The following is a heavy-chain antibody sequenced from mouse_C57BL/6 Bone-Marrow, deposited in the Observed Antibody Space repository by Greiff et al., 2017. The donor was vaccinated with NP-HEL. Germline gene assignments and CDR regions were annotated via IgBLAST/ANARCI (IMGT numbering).Heavy chain of an antibody. D-gene: IGHD2-5*01. Sequence: QVQLQQPGAELVMPGASVKLSCKASGYTFTSYWMHWVKQRPGQGLEWIGEIDPSDSYTNYNQKFKGKSTLTVDKSSSTAYMQLSSLTSEDSAVYDCARSYSNYVGWYFDVWGTGTTVTVSS. CDR2: IDPSDSYT. CDR1: GYTFTSYW. V-gene: IGHV1-69*01. J-gene: IGHJ1*03. CDR3: ARSYSNYVGWYFDV.